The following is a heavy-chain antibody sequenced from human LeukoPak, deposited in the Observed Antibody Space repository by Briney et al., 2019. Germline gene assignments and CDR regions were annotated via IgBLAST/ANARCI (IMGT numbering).Heavy chain of an antibody. CDR2: ISSSSSYI. CDR3: ARLCIVGTKSAFDI. J-gene: IGHJ3*02. D-gene: IGHD1-26*01. Sequence: PGGSLRLSCAASGFTFSSYGMNWVRQAPGKGLEWVSFISSSSSYINYADSVKGRFTISRDNAKKSLYLQMNSLRAEDTAVYYSARLCIVGTKSAFDIWGQGTMVTVSS. CDR1: GFTFSSYG. V-gene: IGHV3-21*01.